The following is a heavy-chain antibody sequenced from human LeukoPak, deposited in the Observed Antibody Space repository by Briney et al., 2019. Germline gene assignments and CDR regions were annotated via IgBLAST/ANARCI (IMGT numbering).Heavy chain of an antibody. CDR3: ARVENYYDSSGYYSEYFQH. Sequence: GGSLRLSCAASGFTFSDYYMRWIRQAPGKGLEWVSYISSSGNIFYYADSVKGRFTISRDNAKNSLYLQMNNLRAEDTAVYYCARVENYYDSSGYYSEYFQHWGQGTLVTVSS. V-gene: IGHV3-11*01. J-gene: IGHJ1*01. CDR2: ISSSGNIF. CDR1: GFTFSDYY. D-gene: IGHD3-22*01.